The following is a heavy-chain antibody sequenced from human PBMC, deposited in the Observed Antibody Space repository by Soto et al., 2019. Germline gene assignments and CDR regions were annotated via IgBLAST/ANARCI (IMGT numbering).Heavy chain of an antibody. D-gene: IGHD1-1*01. CDR3: ARGSGIVALPGELEDVKYDS. CDR2: INESGST. J-gene: IGHJ4*02. V-gene: IGHV4-34*01. CDR1: GQSFSGHS. Sequence: QVQLQQWGAGLVKPSETLSLSCAVYGQSFSGHSWAWIRQPPGKGLEWIGEINESGSTYYNPSLKSRVTISTDTPNNQFSLKLSSVSAADTAAYFCARGSGIVALPGELEDVKYDSWGQGPLVNVSS.